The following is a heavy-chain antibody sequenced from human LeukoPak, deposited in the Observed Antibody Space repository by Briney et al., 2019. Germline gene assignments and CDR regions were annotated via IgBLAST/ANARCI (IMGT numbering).Heavy chain of an antibody. Sequence: SQTLSLTCAISGDRVSSNSAAWHWFRQSPSRGLEWLGKTCYRSKWYSDYAVPVKSRITINPDTSKNQYSLQLSSVTPEDTAVYYCTRGLHWAFDYWGQGTLVTVSS. CDR1: GDRVSSNSAA. D-gene: IGHD7-27*01. CDR3: TRGLHWAFDY. V-gene: IGHV6-1*01. J-gene: IGHJ4*02. CDR2: TCYRSKWYS.